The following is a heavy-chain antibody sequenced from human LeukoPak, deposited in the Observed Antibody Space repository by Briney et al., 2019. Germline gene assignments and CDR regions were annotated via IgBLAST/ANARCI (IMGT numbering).Heavy chain of an antibody. J-gene: IGHJ4*02. CDR1: GFTFSSYW. CDR3: ARVIGGWEQLGFDY. V-gene: IGHV3-74*01. Sequence: GGSLRLYCAAAGFTFSSYWMHWVRQVPGKGLVWVSRINRDGSSTSYAYSVKGRFTISRDNAKNKLYLQMNSLRAEDTAVYYCARVIGGWEQLGFDYWGQGTLVTVSS. D-gene: IGHD1-26*01. CDR2: INRDGSST.